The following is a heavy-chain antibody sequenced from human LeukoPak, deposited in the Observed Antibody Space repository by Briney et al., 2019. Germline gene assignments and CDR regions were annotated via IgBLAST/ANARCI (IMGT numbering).Heavy chain of an antibody. CDR1: GFTFSSYA. D-gene: IGHD3-22*01. Sequence: GGSLRLSCAASGFTFSSYAMSWVRQAPGKGLEWVSAISGSGGSTYYADSVKGRFTISRDNSKNTLYLQMNSLRAEDTAVYYCAKTRYYYDSSGSPAYCFDYWGQGTLVTVSS. V-gene: IGHV3-23*01. CDR3: AKTRYYYDSSGSPAYCFDY. CDR2: ISGSGGST. J-gene: IGHJ4*02.